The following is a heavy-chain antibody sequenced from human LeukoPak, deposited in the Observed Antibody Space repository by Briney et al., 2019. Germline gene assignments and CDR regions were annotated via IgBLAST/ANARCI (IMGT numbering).Heavy chain of an antibody. D-gene: IGHD4-17*01. CDR2: ISSSSSYI. J-gene: IGHJ1*01. CDR1: GFTFSSYS. Sequence: GGSLRLSCAASGFTFSSYSMNWVRQAPGKGLEWVSYISSSSSYIYYADSVKGRFTISRDNSKNTLYLQMNSLRAEDTAVHYCAKKPGTTVTPEGYFQHWGQGTLVTVSS. V-gene: IGHV3-21*05. CDR3: AKKPGTTVTPEGYFQH.